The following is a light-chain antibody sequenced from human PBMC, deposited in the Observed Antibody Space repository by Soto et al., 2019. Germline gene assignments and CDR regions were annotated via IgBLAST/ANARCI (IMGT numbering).Light chain of an antibody. Sequence: QSVLTQPASVSGSPGQSITISCTGTSSDVGSYNLVSWYQQHPGKAPKLMIYEVSKRPSGVSNRFSGSKAGNTASLTISGLQAEDEADYYCCSYAGSSTYVSGPGTKFPVL. J-gene: IGLJ1*01. CDR3: CSYAGSSTYV. CDR2: EVS. V-gene: IGLV2-23*02. CDR1: SSDVGSYNL.